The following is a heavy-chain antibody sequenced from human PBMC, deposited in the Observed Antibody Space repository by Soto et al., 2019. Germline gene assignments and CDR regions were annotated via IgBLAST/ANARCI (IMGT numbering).Heavy chain of an antibody. J-gene: IGHJ6*02. V-gene: IGHV4-59*01. Sequence: SVTLSLTCTVSGGSISSYYWSWIRQPPGKGLEWIGYIYYSGSTNYNPSLKSRVTISVDTSKNQFSLKLSSVTAADTAVYYCARVQMVYAIRGYYYGMDVWGQGTTVTVSS. CDR1: GGSISSYY. CDR2: IYYSGST. CDR3: ARVQMVYAIRGYYYGMDV. D-gene: IGHD2-8*01.